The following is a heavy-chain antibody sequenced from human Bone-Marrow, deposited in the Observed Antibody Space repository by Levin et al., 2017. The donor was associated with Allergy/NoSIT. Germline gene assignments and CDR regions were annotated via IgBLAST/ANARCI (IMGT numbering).Heavy chain of an antibody. CDR3: ARDRYCSGGSCYSSRYY. CDR1: GFTFSSYG. J-gene: IGHJ4*02. CDR2: IWYDGSNK. Sequence: PGGSLRLSCAASGFTFSSYGMHWVRQAPGKGLEWVAVIWYDGSNKYYADSVKGRFTISRDNSKNTLYLQMNSLRAEDTAVYYCARDRYCSGGSCYSSRYYWGQGTLVTVSS. V-gene: IGHV3-33*01. D-gene: IGHD2-15*01.